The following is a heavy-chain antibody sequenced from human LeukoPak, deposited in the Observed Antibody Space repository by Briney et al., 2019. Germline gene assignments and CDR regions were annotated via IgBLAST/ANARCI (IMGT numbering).Heavy chain of an antibody. CDR2: ISSSSSYI. J-gene: IGHJ6*04. D-gene: IGHD3-10*01. Sequence: GGSLRLSCAASGFTFRSYSMNWVRQAPGKGLEWVSSISSSSSYIYYADSVKGRFTISRDNAKNSLYLQMNSLRAEGTAVYYCARDRVTMVRGVPYYYYYGMDVWGKGTTVTVSS. CDR1: GFTFRSYS. V-gene: IGHV3-21*01. CDR3: ARDRVTMVRGVPYYYYYGMDV.